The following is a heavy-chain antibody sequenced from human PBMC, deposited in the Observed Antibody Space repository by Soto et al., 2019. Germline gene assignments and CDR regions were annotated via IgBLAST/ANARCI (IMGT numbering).Heavy chain of an antibody. J-gene: IGHJ5*02. CDR2: ISSSSSYI. CDR3: AGYCSSTSCSPYNWFDP. V-gene: IGHV3-21*01. D-gene: IGHD2-2*01. Sequence: XEFLSLSCAASGFTFSSYSMNWVRQAPGKGLEWVSSISSSSSYIYYADSVKGRFTISRDNAKNSLYLQMNSLRAEDTAVYYCAGYCSSTSCSPYNWFDPWGQGTLVTVSS. CDR1: GFTFSSYS.